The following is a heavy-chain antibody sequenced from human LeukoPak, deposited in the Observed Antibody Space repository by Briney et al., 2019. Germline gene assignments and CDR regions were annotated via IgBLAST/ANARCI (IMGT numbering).Heavy chain of an antibody. J-gene: IGHJ1*01. CDR2: ISYSGRT. Sequence: ETLSLTCTVSGGSISTYYWSWIRQPPGKGLEWIGCISYSGRTKYNPSLRSRVTMSVDTSKNQFSLKLSSVTAADAAVYYCARGNGDYVEYFQHWGQGTLVTVSS. CDR3: ARGNGDYVEYFQH. CDR1: GGSISTYY. V-gene: IGHV4-59*01. D-gene: IGHD4-17*01.